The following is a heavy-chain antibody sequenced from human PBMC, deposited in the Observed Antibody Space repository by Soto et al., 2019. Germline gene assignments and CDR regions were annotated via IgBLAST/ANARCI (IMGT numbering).Heavy chain of an antibody. J-gene: IGHJ6*02. CDR3: ARCPQPPDTADPYAVDV. D-gene: IGHD5-18*01. CDR2: IVPSVDTT. CDR1: GGTFSRSG. V-gene: IGHV1-69*18. Sequence: QVQLVQSGTEVKKPGASVKVSCKASGGTFSRSGFHWVRQAPGQGLEWMGMIVPSVDTTNYAQKFQARVTISADQFTSTVYMELRSLRSQDTAVYYCARCPQPPDTADPYAVDVWGQGTRVIVSS.